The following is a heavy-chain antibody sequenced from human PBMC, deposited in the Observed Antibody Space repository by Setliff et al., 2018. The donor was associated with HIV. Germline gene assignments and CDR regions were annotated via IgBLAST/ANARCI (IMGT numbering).Heavy chain of an antibody. V-gene: IGHV4-34*01. CDR1: GGSFSDNY. D-gene: IGHD6-6*01. CDR3: ARGHYSSSYFDY. CDR2: INHNGNT. Sequence: SETLSLTCAVYGGSFSDNYWSWIRQPPGKGLEWIGEINHNGNTNYNPSLKSRVTISVDTSKNQFSLKLSSVTAADTAVYYCARGHYSSSYFDYWGQGTLVTVSS. J-gene: IGHJ4*02.